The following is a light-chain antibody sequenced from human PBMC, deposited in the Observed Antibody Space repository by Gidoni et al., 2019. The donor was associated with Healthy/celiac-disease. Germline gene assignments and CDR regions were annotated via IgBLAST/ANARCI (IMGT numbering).Light chain of an antibody. CDR2: TAS. CDR3: QQLNSYPRT. Sequence: IQLTQSQYSLSASVGDRVAITCRGSQGISSDLAWYQQKPWKAPNLLIYTASTLQSGVPSRSSGSGSVTDFTLTIISLQPEDFATYYCQQLNSYPRTFGQGTKVEIK. CDR1: QGISSD. V-gene: IGKV1-9*01. J-gene: IGKJ1*01.